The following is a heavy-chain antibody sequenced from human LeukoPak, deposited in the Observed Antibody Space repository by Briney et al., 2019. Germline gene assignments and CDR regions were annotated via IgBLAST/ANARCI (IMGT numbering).Heavy chain of an antibody. D-gene: IGHD6-13*01. Sequence: GGSLRLSCATSGFTFNNAWMSWVRQARGKGLEWVGRIKSKSDGGTADYAAPVRGRFTISRDDSMNTLHLQMNSLNTDDTAVYYCTTYSTSWYHSDNWGQGTLVTVSS. CDR1: GFTFNNAW. CDR2: IKSKSDGGTA. CDR3: TTYSTSWYHSDN. V-gene: IGHV3-15*01. J-gene: IGHJ4*02.